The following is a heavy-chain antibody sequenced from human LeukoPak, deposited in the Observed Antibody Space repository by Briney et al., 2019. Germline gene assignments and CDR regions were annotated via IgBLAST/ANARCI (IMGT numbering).Heavy chain of an antibody. CDR1: RLTFSIYA. V-gene: IGHV3-23*01. J-gene: IGHJ5*02. CDR2: ISGSGGRT. Sequence: GGSLRLSCAASRLTFSIYAMSWVRQAPGKGLEWVSTISGSGGRTYYADSVKGRFTISRDNSKNTLYLQMKSLRAEDTAVYCCAKEGSEMATTHGWFDPWGQGTLVTVSS. CDR3: AKEGSEMATTHGWFDP. D-gene: IGHD5-24*01.